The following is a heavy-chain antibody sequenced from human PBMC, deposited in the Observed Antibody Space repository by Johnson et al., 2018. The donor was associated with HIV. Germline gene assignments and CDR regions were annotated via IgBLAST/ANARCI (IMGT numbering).Heavy chain of an antibody. Sequence: EKLVESVGVVVQPGGSLRLSCAASGFTFSSYAMHWVRQAPGKGLEWVSAISGSGSSTYYTDSVKGRFTISRDTSKNTLYLQMSSLRAEDTALYFCAKGEQVWSVASAFDIWGQGTMVTVSS. D-gene: IGHD5-18*01. J-gene: IGHJ3*02. CDR1: GFTFSSYA. CDR2: ISGSGSST. CDR3: AKGEQVWSVASAFDI. V-gene: IGHV3-23*04.